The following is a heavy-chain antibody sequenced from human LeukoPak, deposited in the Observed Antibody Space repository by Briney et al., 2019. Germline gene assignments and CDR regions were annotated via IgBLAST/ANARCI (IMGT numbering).Heavy chain of an antibody. D-gene: IGHD1-26*01. CDR1: GFTFSSYA. Sequence: PGGSLRLSCAASGFTFSSYAMSWVRQAPGKGLEWVSAISGSGGSTYYADSVKGRFTISRDNSKNTLYLQMNSLRAEDTAVYYCATHSGSYYYYYYMDVWGKGTTVTVSS. V-gene: IGHV3-23*01. J-gene: IGHJ6*03. CDR3: ATHSGSYYYYYYMDV. CDR2: ISGSGGST.